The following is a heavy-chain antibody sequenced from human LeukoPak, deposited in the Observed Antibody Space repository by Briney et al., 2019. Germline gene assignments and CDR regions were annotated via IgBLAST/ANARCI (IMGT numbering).Heavy chain of an antibody. CDR2: IYSSGST. D-gene: IGHD2-15*01. Sequence: SETLSLTCTVSGGSISSYYWSWIRQPPGKGLGWIGYIYSSGSTNYNPSLKSRVTISVDTSKNQFSLKLTSVTAADTAVYYCARHLGVVVAATAFFDYWGQGTLVTVSS. CDR3: ARHLGVVVAATAFFDY. V-gene: IGHV4-59*08. J-gene: IGHJ4*02. CDR1: GGSISSYY.